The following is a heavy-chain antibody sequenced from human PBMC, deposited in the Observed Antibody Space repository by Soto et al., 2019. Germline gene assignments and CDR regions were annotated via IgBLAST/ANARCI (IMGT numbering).Heavy chain of an antibody. J-gene: IGHJ1*01. CDR3: VKDESINWYSGHFRH. D-gene: IGHD6-13*01. Sequence: PGGSLRLSCAASGFTFDDYAMHWVRQVPGKGLEWVSGINWNSGSIGYADSVKGRFAISRDNAKHSLHLQMNSLRAEDTAFYYCVKDESINWYSGHFRHWGQGTLVTVSS. CDR2: INWNSGSI. V-gene: IGHV3-9*01. CDR1: GFTFDDYA.